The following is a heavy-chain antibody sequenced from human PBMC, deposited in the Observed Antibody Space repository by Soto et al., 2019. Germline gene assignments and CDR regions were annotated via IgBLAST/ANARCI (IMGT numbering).Heavy chain of an antibody. V-gene: IGHV3-53*01. CDR3: ARSFNDWTTYFDY. J-gene: IGHJ4*02. CDR1: GFSVTDHY. Sequence: GGSLRLSCAASGFSVTDHYMTWVRQAPGKGLEWVSVLYTGGSAYYGDSVKGRFTISRDSSTNTLYLQMNSLKVGDTAFYFRARSFNDWTTYFDYWSEGTLVTVSS. D-gene: IGHD3-9*01. CDR2: LYTGGSA.